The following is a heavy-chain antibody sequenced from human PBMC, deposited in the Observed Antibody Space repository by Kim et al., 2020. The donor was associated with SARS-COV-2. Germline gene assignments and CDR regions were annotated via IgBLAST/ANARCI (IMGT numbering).Heavy chain of an antibody. D-gene: IGHD3-10*01. CDR3: ASLAYGSGSY. CDR2: ST. V-gene: IGHV4-34*01. J-gene: IGHJ4*02. Sequence: STNYNPSLKSRVTISVDSSKNQFSLKLSSVTAADTAVYYCASLAYGSGSYWGQGTLVTVSS.